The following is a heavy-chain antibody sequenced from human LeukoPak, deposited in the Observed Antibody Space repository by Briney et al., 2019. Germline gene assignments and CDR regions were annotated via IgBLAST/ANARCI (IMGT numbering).Heavy chain of an antibody. Sequence: ASVKISCKDSGYTFTDYYMHWVQQAPGKGLEWMGLVDPEDGETIYAEKFQGRVTITADTSTDTAYMELSSLRSEDTAVYYCATRLESMVVTPVGIPWGQGTLVTVSS. CDR3: ATRLESMVVTPVGIP. D-gene: IGHD4-23*01. J-gene: IGHJ5*02. V-gene: IGHV1-69-2*01. CDR2: VDPEDGET. CDR1: GYTFTDYY.